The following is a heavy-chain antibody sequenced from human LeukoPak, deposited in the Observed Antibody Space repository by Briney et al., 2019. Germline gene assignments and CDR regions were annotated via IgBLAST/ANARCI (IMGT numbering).Heavy chain of an antibody. Sequence: GASVKVSCKASGYTFTSYGISWVRQAPGQGLEWMGWISAYNGNTNYAQKLQGRVTMTTDTSAGTAYMELRSLRSDDTAVYYCASTRDLGLFDYWGQGTLVTVSS. CDR3: ASTRDLGLFDY. CDR1: GYTFTSYG. V-gene: IGHV1-18*01. J-gene: IGHJ4*02. CDR2: ISAYNGNT.